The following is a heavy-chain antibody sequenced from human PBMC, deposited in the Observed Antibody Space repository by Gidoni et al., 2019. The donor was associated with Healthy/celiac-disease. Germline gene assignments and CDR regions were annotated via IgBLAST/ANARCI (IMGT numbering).Heavy chain of an antibody. Sequence: QVQLVQSGAEVKKPGASVKVSCKVSGYTLTEFSMHWVRKAPGKGLEGMGGFDPEDGETIYAQKFQGRVTMTEDTSTDTAYMELSSLRSEDTAVYYCATTSSGVTTVVTGGAFDIWGQGTMVTVSS. V-gene: IGHV1-24*01. CDR3: ATTSSGVTTVVTGGAFDI. CDR2: FDPEDGET. CDR1: GYTLTEFS. D-gene: IGHD4-17*01. J-gene: IGHJ3*02.